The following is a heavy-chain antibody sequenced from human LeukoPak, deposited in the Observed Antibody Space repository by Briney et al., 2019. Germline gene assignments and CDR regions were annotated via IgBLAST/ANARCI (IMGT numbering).Heavy chain of an antibody. J-gene: IGHJ3*02. CDR1: GFTVSTNY. Sequence: GGSLRLSCAASGFTVSTNYMSWVRQAPGKGLEWVSGISWNSGSIGYADSVRGRFTISRDNAKNSLYLQMNSLRAEDTALYYCAKDYLGYCSGGSCYQGAFDIWGQGTMVTVSS. D-gene: IGHD2-15*01. CDR2: ISWNSGSI. V-gene: IGHV3-9*01. CDR3: AKDYLGYCSGGSCYQGAFDI.